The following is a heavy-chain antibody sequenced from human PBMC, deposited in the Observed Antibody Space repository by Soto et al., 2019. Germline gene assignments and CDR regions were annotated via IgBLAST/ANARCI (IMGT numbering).Heavy chain of an antibody. CDR3: ARVSSSIVVVPDYGMDV. CDR1: GYTFISHG. CDR2: ISGNNGNT. D-gene: IGHD2-15*01. Sequence: QVQLVQSGVEVKKPGASVKVSCKASGYTFISHGISWVRQAPGQGLEWMGCISGNNGNTNYEQKLQGRVTLTTDTSTSTAYMELRSLRSDDTAVYYCARVSSSIVVVPDYGMDVWGQGTTVTVSS. V-gene: IGHV1-18*04. J-gene: IGHJ6*02.